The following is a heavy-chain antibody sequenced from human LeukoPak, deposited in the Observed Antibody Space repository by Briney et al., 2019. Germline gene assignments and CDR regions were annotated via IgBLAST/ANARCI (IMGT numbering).Heavy chain of an antibody. CDR3: ARDLDGDYE. J-gene: IGHJ4*02. V-gene: IGHV4-31*03. CDR2: IYYSGST. Sequence: KPSQTLSLTCTVSGGSISSGGYYWRWVRQQPGKGLEWIEYIYYSGSTYYNPSLKSRVTISVDTSKNQFSLKLSSVTAADTAVYYCARDLDGDYEWGQGTLVTVSS. D-gene: IGHD4-17*01. CDR1: GGSISSGGYY.